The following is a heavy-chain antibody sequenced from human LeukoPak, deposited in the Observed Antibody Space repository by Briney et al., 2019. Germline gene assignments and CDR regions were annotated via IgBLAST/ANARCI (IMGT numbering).Heavy chain of an antibody. D-gene: IGHD3-3*01. CDR2: IGDNGART. J-gene: IGHJ4*02. CDR3: VYQVEGVVK. V-gene: IGHV3-64*05. Sequence: PGGTLRLSCAVSAFALSGDVMHWGRGAPGKGLEDGSGIGDNGARTYFADPVKGRLTISRDHSNNTLYVQMTRLRVEDPAVYYCVYQVEGVVKWGQGTLVTVSS. CDR1: AFALSGDV.